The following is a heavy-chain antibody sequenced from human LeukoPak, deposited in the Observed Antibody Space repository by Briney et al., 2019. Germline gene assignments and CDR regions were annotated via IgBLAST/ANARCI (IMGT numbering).Heavy chain of an antibody. J-gene: IGHJ6*02. V-gene: IGHV1-2*02. CDR1: GYTFTGYY. CDR2: INPNSGGT. CDR3: AGGAMGSDYYYGMDV. Sequence: ASVKVSCKASGYTFTGYYMHWVRQAPGQGLEWMGWINPNSGGTNYAQKFQGRVTMTRDTSISTAYMELSRLRSDDTAVYYCAGGAMGSDYYYGMDVWGQGTTVTVSS. D-gene: IGHD3-10*01.